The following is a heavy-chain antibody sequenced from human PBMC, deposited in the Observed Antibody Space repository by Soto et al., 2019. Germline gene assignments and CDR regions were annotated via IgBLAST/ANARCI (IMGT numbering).Heavy chain of an antibody. J-gene: IGHJ5*02. D-gene: IGHD3-3*01. CDR3: ARGGGTILAPLP. Sequence: VASVKVSGKASGYTFTGYFMHWVRQAPGQGLEWMGWINPDSGATKYAQKFQGRVTLSRDTSIRTAYMELSGLRSDDTAVYYCARGGGTILAPLPWGQGTLVTVSS. V-gene: IGHV1-2*02. CDR2: INPDSGAT. CDR1: GYTFTGYF.